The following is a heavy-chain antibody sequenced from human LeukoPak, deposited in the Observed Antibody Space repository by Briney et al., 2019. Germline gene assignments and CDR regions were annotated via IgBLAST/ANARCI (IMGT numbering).Heavy chain of an antibody. CDR1: GYTFTSYG. D-gene: IGHD5-18*01. CDR3: AMGDTAMGDAFDSFDI. Sequence: GASVKVSCKASGYTFTSYGISWVRQAPGQGLEWMGRIIPIFGIANYAQKFQGRVTITADKSASTAYMELSSLRSEDTAVYYCAMGDTAMGDAFDSFDIWGQGTMVTVSS. CDR2: IIPIFGIA. V-gene: IGHV1-69*04. J-gene: IGHJ3*02.